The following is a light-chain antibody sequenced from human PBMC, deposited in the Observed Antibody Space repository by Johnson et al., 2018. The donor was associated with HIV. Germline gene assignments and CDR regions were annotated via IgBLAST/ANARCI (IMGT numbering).Light chain of an antibody. CDR3: GTWDSSLGGHYG. Sequence: QSVLTQPPSVSAAPGQKVTISCSGSSSTIGNNDVSWYQLLPGTAPKLLIYKNDQRPSGIPNRFSGSKSGTSATLGITGLQTGDEADYYCGTWDSSLGGHYGFGPGTQVTVL. V-gene: IGLV1-51*02. CDR2: KND. J-gene: IGLJ1*01. CDR1: SSTIGNND.